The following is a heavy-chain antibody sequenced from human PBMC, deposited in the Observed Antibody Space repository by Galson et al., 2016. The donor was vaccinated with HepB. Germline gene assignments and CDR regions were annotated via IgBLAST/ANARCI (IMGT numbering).Heavy chain of an antibody. CDR1: GFTFSIHD. J-gene: IGHJ6*04. D-gene: IGHD4/OR15-4a*01. CDR3: ARGKSLLTMPWNYGLDV. Sequence: SLRLSCAASGFTFSIHDMHWVRQAPGKGLEWVSAIETAGDTYYPDSVKGRFTISRENAKNSLYLHMNSLRAGDTAVYYCARGKSLLTMPWNYGLDVRGKGTTVSVSS. CDR2: IETAGDT. V-gene: IGHV3-13*01.